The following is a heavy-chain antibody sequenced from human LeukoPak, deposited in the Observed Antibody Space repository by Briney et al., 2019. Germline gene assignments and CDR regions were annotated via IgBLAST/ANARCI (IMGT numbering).Heavy chain of an antibody. CDR1: GFTFADYG. D-gene: IGHD3-10*01. CDR2: INWNGGGT. CDR3: ARDRPSGYYFDL. V-gene: IGHV3-20*04. J-gene: IGHJ4*02. Sequence: GGSLRLSCAASGFTFADYGMTWVRQAPGKGLEWVAGINWNGGGTGYADSVKDRFTISRDNAKNSLYLQIHSLRGEDTAFYYCARDRPSGYYFDLWSQGTLVTVSS.